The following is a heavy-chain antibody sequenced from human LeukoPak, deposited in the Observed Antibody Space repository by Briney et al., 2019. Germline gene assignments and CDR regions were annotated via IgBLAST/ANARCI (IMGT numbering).Heavy chain of an antibody. V-gene: IGHV4-39*01. Sequence: SETLSLTCTVSGASFSSSTYYWGWIRQPPGKGLEWIGSIYYSGSTYYNPSLKSRVTMSVDTSKNPFSLKLSSVTAADTAVYYCAXHAGGIAAAGTRPFDYWGQGTLVTVSS. CDR2: IYYSGST. J-gene: IGHJ4*02. CDR3: AXHAGGIAAAGTRPFDY. D-gene: IGHD6-13*01. CDR1: GASFSSSTYY.